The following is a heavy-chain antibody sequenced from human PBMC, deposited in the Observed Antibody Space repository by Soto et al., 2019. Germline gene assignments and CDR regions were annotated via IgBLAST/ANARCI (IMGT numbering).Heavy chain of an antibody. V-gene: IGHV1-18*01. D-gene: IGHD4-17*01. CDR3: ARDDDYVDNGLDH. CDR2: ISAYNGNT. Sequence: GASVKVSCKASGYPFTSYGISCGGQAPGQGLEWMGWISAYNGNTKYAQKLQGRVTMTTDTSTSTAYMEMSSLRVDDTAVYYCARDDDYVDNGLDHWGQGTLVTVSS. J-gene: IGHJ4*02. CDR1: GYPFTSYG.